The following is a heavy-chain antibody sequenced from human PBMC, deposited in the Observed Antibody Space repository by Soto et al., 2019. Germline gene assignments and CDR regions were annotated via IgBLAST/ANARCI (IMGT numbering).Heavy chain of an antibody. D-gene: IGHD2-2*01. V-gene: IGHV4-61*03. CDR3: ARDVSSSQGMDV. Sequence: SETLSLTCTVSGDSVSNGDYYWSWIRQPPGKGLEWIGYISYNGDTNYNPSLKSRLTILADTSKNHFSLNLTSVTAADTAVYYCARDVSSSQGMDVWGQGTTVTVSS. CDR2: ISYNGDT. CDR1: GDSVSNGDYY. J-gene: IGHJ6*02.